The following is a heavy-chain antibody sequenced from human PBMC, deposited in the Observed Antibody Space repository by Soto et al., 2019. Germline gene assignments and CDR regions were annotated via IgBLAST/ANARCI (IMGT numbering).Heavy chain of an antibody. CDR2: ISAYNGNT. CDR3: ARGYYDFWSGYNPVNWFDP. Sequence: ASVKVSCKASGYTFTSYGISWVRQAPGQGLEWMGWISAYNGNTNYAQKLQGRVTMTTDTSTSTACMELRSLRSDDTAVYYCARGYYDFWSGYNPVNWFDPWGQGTLVTVSS. CDR1: GYTFTSYG. J-gene: IGHJ5*02. V-gene: IGHV1-18*01. D-gene: IGHD3-3*01.